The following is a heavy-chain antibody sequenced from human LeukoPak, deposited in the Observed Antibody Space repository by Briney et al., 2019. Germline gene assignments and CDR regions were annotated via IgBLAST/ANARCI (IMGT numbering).Heavy chain of an antibody. CDR1: GGSFSGYY. V-gene: IGHV4-34*01. J-gene: IGHJ3*02. D-gene: IGHD5-24*01. CDR2: INHSGST. CDR3: AIPYVEMATIGAFDI. Sequence: SQTLSLTCAVYGGSFSGYYWSWIRQPPGKGLEWIGEINHSGSTNYNPSLKSRVTISVDTSKNQFSLKLSSVTAADTAVYYCAIPYVEMATIGAFDIWGQGTMVTVSS.